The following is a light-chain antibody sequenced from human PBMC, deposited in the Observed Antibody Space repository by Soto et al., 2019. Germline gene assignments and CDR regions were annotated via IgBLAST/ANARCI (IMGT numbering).Light chain of an antibody. CDR1: SSDVGGANY. J-gene: IGLJ1*01. Sequence: QSVLTQPASVSGSPGQSITVSRTGISSDVGGANYVSWYQQHPGKAPRLIIFDVNNRPSGVSPRFSGSKSVNTASLTISGLPAEDEAPYFCTSYRRAPLYVFGTATKGTVL. CDR3: TSYRRAPLYV. CDR2: DVN. V-gene: IGLV2-14*03.